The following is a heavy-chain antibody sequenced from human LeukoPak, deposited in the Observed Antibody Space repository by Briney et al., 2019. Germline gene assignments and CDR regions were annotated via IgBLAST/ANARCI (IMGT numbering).Heavy chain of an antibody. Sequence: GRSLRLSCAASGFTFSSYAMHWVRQAPGKGLEWVAVISYDGSNKYYADSVKGRFTISRDNSKNTLYLQMNSLRAEDTAVYYCARDIRVVTAPDYWGQGTLVTVSS. D-gene: IGHD3-22*01. CDR3: ARDIRVVTAPDY. J-gene: IGHJ4*02. V-gene: IGHV3-30-3*01. CDR2: ISYDGSNK. CDR1: GFTFSSYA.